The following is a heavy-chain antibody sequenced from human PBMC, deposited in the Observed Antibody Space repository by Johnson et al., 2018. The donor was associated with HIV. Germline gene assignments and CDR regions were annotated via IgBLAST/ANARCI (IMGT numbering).Heavy chain of an antibody. CDR1: GLTVSSNY. CDR2: IYSGGNT. V-gene: IGHV3-53*01. D-gene: IGHD6-19*01. J-gene: IGHJ3*02. CDR3: ARGKWLDAFDI. Sequence: VQLVESGGGLIQPGGSLRLSCAASGLTVSSNYMNWVRQAPGKGLEWVSVIYSGGNTYYLDSVTGRFSISRDNSTNTVYLQMNNLRAEDSAVYYCARGKWLDAFDIWGQGTMVTVSS.